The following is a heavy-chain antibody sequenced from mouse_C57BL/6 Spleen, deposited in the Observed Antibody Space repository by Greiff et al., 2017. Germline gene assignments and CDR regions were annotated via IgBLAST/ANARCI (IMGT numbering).Heavy chain of an antibody. CDR3: ARREYYGSSYGWFAY. Sequence: QVQLQQSGAELMKPGASVKLSCKATGYTFTGYWIEWVKQRPGHGLEWIGEILPGSGSTNYNEKFKGNATFTADTSSNTAYMQLSSLTTEDSAIYYCARREYYGSSYGWFAYWGQGTLVTVSA. V-gene: IGHV1-9*01. CDR2: ILPGSGST. J-gene: IGHJ3*01. D-gene: IGHD1-1*01. CDR1: GYTFTGYW.